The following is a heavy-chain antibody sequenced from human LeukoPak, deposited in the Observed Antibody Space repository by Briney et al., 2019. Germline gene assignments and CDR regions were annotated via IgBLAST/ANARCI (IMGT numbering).Heavy chain of an antibody. CDR3: ARGYYDSSGHYYFDY. CDR1: GGSISSYY. J-gene: IGHJ4*02. CDR2: IYYSGST. D-gene: IGHD3-22*01. Sequence: SETLSLTCTVSGGSISSYYWSWIRRPPGKGLEWIGYIYYSGSTNYNPSLKSRVTISVDTSKNQFSLKLSSVTAADTAVYYCARGYYDSSGHYYFDYWGQGTLVTVSS. V-gene: IGHV4-59*01.